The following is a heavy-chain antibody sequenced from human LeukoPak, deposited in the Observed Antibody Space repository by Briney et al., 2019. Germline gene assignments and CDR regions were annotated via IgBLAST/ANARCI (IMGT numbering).Heavy chain of an antibody. CDR3: AKGQELLPSFMVVELHY. J-gene: IGHJ4*02. CDR2: ISWNSGSI. V-gene: IGHV3-9*01. Sequence: QTGGSLRLSCAASGFTFDDYAMHWVRQAPGKGLEWVSGISWNSGSIGYADSVKGRFTISRDNSKNTLYLQMNSLRAEDTAVYYCAKGQELLPSFMVVELHYWGQGTLVTVSS. CDR1: GFTFDDYA. D-gene: IGHD1-26*01.